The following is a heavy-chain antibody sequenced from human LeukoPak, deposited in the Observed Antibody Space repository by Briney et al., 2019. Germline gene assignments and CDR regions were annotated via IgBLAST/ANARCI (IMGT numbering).Heavy chain of an antibody. D-gene: IGHD2-2*01. Sequence: ASVRVSCKTSGYTFSNFGINWVRQAPGQGLEWMGWISGNNDNPNYGQRFQGRFAVTTDSSTTTAYMELRNLTFDDTAVYYCARDGTSTDDYWGQGTLVTVSS. CDR1: GYTFSNFG. J-gene: IGHJ4*02. CDR3: ARDGTSTDDY. CDR2: ISGNNDNP. V-gene: IGHV1-18*01.